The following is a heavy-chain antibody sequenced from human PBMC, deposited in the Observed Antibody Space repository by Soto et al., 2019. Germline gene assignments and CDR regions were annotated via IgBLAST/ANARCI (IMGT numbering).Heavy chain of an antibody. D-gene: IGHD1-26*01. V-gene: IGHV1-8*01. J-gene: IGHJ4*02. Sequence: QVQLVQSGAEVKKPGTSVRISCKTSGYTFSNYDINWVRQAAGQGLEWMGWMNPKSGYTGSARNFHGRVTMTRDTSMTTAYMELSSLRSEDTAMYYCARVMGSVDFWGQGTLVTVSS. CDR2: MNPKSGYT. CDR1: GYTFSNYD. CDR3: ARVMGSVDF.